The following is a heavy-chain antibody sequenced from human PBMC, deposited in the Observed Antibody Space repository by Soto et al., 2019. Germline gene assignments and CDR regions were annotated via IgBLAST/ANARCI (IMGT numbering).Heavy chain of an antibody. CDR1: GFTFSNYW. D-gene: IGHD3-16*01. CDR3: VRSGGHRGDY. V-gene: IGHV3-74*01. J-gene: IGHJ4*02. Sequence: EVQLVESGGGLIQPGGSLRLSCAASGFTFSNYWMHWVRQPPGKGLVWVSCINGDGSSTSYADSVKGRFTISRDSAKYQLDLQMNRSRDEDTAGYFFVRSGGHRGDYWGQGTLVTVSS. CDR2: INGDGSST.